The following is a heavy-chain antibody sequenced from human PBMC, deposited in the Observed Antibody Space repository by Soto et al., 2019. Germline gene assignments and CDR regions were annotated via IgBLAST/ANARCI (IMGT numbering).Heavy chain of an antibody. Sequence: EVQLVESGGGLIQPGGSLRLSCAASGFTVSSNYMSWVRQAPGKGLEWVSVIYSGGSTYYADSVKGRLTISRDNSKNTLYLQMNSLRAEDTAVYYCARDFLGAHYFDYWGQGTLVTVSS. J-gene: IGHJ4*02. CDR3: ARDFLGAHYFDY. D-gene: IGHD1-26*01. V-gene: IGHV3-53*01. CDR1: GFTVSSNY. CDR2: IYSGGST.